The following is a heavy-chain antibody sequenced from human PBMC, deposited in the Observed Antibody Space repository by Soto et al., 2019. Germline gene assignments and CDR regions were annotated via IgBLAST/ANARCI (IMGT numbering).Heavy chain of an antibody. J-gene: IGHJ3*02. CDR1: GYTCTNYW. Sequence: GESLKISCKASGYTCTNYWLGWGPHMPGKGLEWMVIIYPRDSDTKHSPSFQGRVPISADDSINTTCLQWSSLKASDTAMYYCARLYSYGSHAFDIWGQGTMVTVSS. D-gene: IGHD5-18*01. CDR2: IYPRDSDT. CDR3: ARLYSYGSHAFDI. V-gene: IGHV5-51*01.